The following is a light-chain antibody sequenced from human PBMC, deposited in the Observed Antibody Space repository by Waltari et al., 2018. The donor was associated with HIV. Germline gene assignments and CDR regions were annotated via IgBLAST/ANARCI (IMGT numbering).Light chain of an antibody. V-gene: IGLV3-25*03. CDR3: LSTDITGTSYV. CDR2: KDN. Sequence: SFELTQPLSMSVSPGQTARITCSGDVLPKHYVHWYQQRAGQAPVLLIYKDNERPSGIPERFSGSSSGTTVTLTISGVQAEDEADYYCLSTDITGTSYVFGSGTKVTVI. J-gene: IGLJ1*01. CDR1: VLPKHY.